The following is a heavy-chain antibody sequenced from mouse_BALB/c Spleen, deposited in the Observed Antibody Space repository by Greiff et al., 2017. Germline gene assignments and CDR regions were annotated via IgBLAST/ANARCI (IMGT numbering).Heavy chain of an antibody. V-gene: IGHV5-17*02. J-gene: IGHJ2*01. CDR1: GFTFSSFG. Sequence: DVMLVESGGGLVQPGGSRKLSCAASGFTFSSFGMHWVRQAPEKGLEWVAYISSGSSTIYYADTVKGRFTISRDNPKNTLFLQMTSLRSEDTAMYYCARSAIPYYFDYWGQGTTLTVSS. CDR3: ARSAIPYYFDY. CDR2: ISSGSSTI.